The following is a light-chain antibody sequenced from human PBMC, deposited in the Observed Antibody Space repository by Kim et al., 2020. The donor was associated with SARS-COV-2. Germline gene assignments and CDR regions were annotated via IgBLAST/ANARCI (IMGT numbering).Light chain of an antibody. CDR2: GAS. CDR1: QDITHY. V-gene: IGKV1-33*01. CDR3: QQYENDPLT. J-gene: IGKJ4*01. Sequence: DIQMTQSPSSPSPSVGDRVTITCQASQDITHYLNWYQQKPGKAPKLLIHGASNLETGVPSRFSGSRSGTNFTFTISGLQPEDVATYYCQQYENDPLTFGGGTKVDIK.